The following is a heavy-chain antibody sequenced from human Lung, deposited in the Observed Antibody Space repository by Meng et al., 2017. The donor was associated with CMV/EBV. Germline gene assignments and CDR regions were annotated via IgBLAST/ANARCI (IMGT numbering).Heavy chain of an antibody. D-gene: IGHD1-14*01. V-gene: IGHV3-30-3*01. J-gene: IGHJ3*02. CDR2: ISYDGSNK. CDR1: GFTFSSYA. Sequence: GGSLRLSCADSGFTFSSYAMHWVRQAPGKGLEWVAVISYDGSNKSYAASVKGRFTISRDNSKNTLYIQMNSLRVEDTAVYYCARDGDLGAESHDAFDMWGQGXMVTVSS. CDR3: ARDGDLGAESHDAFDM.